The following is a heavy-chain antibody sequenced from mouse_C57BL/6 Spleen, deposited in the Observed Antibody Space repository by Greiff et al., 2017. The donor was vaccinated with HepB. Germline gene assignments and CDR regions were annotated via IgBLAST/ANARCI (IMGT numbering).Heavy chain of an antibody. D-gene: IGHD1-1*01. V-gene: IGHV7-1*01. J-gene: IGHJ4*01. CDR1: GFTFSDFY. CDR3: ARDDYYDAMDY. CDR2: SRNKANDYTT. Sequence: EVQVVESGGGLVQSGRSLRLSCATSGFTFSDFYMEWVRQAPGKGLEWIAASRNKANDYTTEYSASVKGRFIVSRDTSQSILYLQMNALRAEDTAIYYCARDDYYDAMDYWGQGTPVTVSS.